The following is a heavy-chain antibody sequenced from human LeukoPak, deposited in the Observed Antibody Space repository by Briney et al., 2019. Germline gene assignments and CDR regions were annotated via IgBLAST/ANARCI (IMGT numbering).Heavy chain of an antibody. V-gene: IGHV4-31*03. CDR1: GGSISSGGYY. Sequence: SQTLSLTCTVSGGSISSGGYYWRWIRQHPGKGLEWIGYIYYSGSTYYNPSLNSRVTISVDTSKNQFSLKLGSVTAADTAVYYCARSSSSWHDAFDIWGQGTMVTVSS. CDR2: IYYSGST. D-gene: IGHD6-13*01. J-gene: IGHJ3*02. CDR3: ARSSSSWHDAFDI.